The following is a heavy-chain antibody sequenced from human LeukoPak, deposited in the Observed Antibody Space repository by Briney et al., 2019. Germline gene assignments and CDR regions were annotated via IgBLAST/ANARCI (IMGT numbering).Heavy chain of an antibody. D-gene: IGHD2-2*01. Sequence: GESLKISCKGSGSSFTSYWIGWGRPMPGKGLGWMGIIYPGDSDTRYSPSFQGQVTISADKSITTAYLQWSSLKASDTAMYYCATSGYCSSTSCDAFDIWGQGTMVTVSS. J-gene: IGHJ3*02. CDR3: ATSGYCSSTSCDAFDI. CDR1: GSSFTSYW. V-gene: IGHV5-51*01. CDR2: IYPGDSDT.